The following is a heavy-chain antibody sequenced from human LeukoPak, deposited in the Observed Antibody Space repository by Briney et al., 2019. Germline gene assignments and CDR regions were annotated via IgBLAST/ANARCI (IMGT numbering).Heavy chain of an antibody. CDR2: IIPIFGIA. Sequence: ASVKVSCKASGGTFSSYAISWVRQAPGQGLEWMGRIIPIFGIANYAQKFQGRVTITADKSTSTAYMELSSLRSEDTAVYYCARDRNPFDYWGQGTLVTVSS. CDR3: ARDRNPFDY. CDR1: GGTFSSYA. J-gene: IGHJ4*02. V-gene: IGHV1-69*04.